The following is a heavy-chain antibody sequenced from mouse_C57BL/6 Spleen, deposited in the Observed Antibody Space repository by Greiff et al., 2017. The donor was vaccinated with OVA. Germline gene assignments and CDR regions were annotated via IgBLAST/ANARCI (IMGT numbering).Heavy chain of an antibody. CDR3: ARSTTTVVDWYFDV. CDR2: INPNNGGT. J-gene: IGHJ1*03. V-gene: IGHV1-26*01. Sequence: EVQLQQSGPELVKPGASVKISCKASGYTFTDYYMNWVKQSHGKSLEWIGDINPNNGGTSYNQKFKGKATLTVDKSSSTAYMELRSLTSEDSAVYYCARSTTTVVDWYFDVWGTGTTVTVSS. CDR1: GYTFTDYY. D-gene: IGHD1-1*01.